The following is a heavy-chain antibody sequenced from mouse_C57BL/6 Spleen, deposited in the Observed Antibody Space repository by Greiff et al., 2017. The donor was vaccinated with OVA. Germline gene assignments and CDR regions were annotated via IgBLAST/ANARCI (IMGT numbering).Heavy chain of an antibody. Sequence: EVQLVESGPGLVKPSQSLSLTCSVTGYSITSGYYWNWIRQFPGNKLEWMGYISYDGSNNYNPSLKNRISITRDTSKNQFFLKLNSVTTEDTATYYCARVRGYYFDYWGQGTTRTVSS. V-gene: IGHV3-6*01. CDR2: ISYDGSN. CDR3: ARVRGYYFDY. J-gene: IGHJ2*01. CDR1: GYSITSGYY.